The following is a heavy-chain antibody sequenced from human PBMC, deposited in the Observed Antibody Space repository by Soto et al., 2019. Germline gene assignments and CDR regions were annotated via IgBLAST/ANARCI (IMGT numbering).Heavy chain of an antibody. V-gene: IGHV3-7*05. CDR2: IDQDGSTT. J-gene: IGHJ4*02. CDR3: ASDLYSGTSDY. D-gene: IGHD1-26*01. Sequence: EVQLVESGGGLVQPGGSLTLSCAASGFTFSSYWMNWVRQAPGKGLEWVANIDQDGSTTDYVGSVKGRFTISRDNAKKSLYLQMNSLRAGDTALYYCASDLYSGTSDYWGQATLVTVSS. CDR1: GFTFSSYW.